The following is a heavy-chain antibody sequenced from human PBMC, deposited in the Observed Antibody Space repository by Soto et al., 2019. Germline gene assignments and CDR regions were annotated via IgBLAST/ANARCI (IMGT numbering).Heavy chain of an antibody. D-gene: IGHD2-15*01. Sequence: PGGSLRLSCAASGFTFSSYGMHWVRQAPGKGLEWVAVISYDGSNKYYADSVKGRFTISRDNSKNTLYLQMNSLRAEDTAVYYCAKEHLGYCSGGSCYSGLGYWGQGTLVTVSS. J-gene: IGHJ4*02. CDR2: ISYDGSNK. CDR3: AKEHLGYCSGGSCYSGLGY. CDR1: GFTFSSYG. V-gene: IGHV3-30*18.